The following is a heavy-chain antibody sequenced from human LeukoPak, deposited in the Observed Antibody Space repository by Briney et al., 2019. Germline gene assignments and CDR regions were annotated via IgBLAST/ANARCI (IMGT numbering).Heavy chain of an antibody. D-gene: IGHD3-10*01. J-gene: IGHJ4*02. CDR3: ARGRGPSTPIDY. Sequence: PSETLSLTCTVSGGSISSGGYYWSWIRQHPGKGLEWIGYIYYSGSTYYNPSLKSRVTISVDTSKNQFSLKLSSVTAADTAVYYCARGRGPSTPIDYWGQGTLVTVSS. CDR2: IYYSGST. CDR1: GGSISSGGYY. V-gene: IGHV4-31*03.